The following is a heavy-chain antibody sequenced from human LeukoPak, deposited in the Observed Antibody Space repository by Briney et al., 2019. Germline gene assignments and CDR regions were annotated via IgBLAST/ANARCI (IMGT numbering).Heavy chain of an antibody. V-gene: IGHV3-30-3*01. D-gene: IGHD5-12*01. CDR3: ARPYGGYVDYYFDY. CDR1: GFTFSSYA. CDR2: TSYDGSNK. J-gene: IGHJ4*02. Sequence: PGGSLRLSCAASGFTFSSYAMDWVRQAPGKGLEWVAVTSYDGSNKYYADSVKGRFTISRDNSKNTLYLQMNSLRTEDTAVYYCARPYGGYVDYYFDYWGQGTLVTVSS.